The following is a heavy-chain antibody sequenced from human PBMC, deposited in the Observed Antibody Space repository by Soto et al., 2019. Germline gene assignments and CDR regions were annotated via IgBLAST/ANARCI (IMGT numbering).Heavy chain of an antibody. V-gene: IGHV1-69*02. CDR2: IIPILGIA. CDR3: ARGKMQSPLDPNDYGDYLSWFDP. D-gene: IGHD4-17*01. J-gene: IGHJ5*02. CDR1: GGTFSSYT. Sequence: QVQLVQSGAEVKKPGSSVKVSCKASGGTFSSYTISWVRQAPGQGLEWMGRIIPILGIANYAQKFQGRVTITPDKSTSTAYMELSSLRSEDTAVYYCARGKMQSPLDPNDYGDYLSWFDPWGQGTLVTVSS.